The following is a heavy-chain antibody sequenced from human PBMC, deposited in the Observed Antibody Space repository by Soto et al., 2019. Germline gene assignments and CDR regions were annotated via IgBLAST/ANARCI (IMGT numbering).Heavy chain of an antibody. CDR2: ISHTGTT. D-gene: IGHD2-2*01. CDR1: VYSIRGAQC. Sequence: SDTLSLTCAFSVYSIRGAQCGIWVRLPPGKGLECIWEISHTGTTNYNPSLKSRVTMSVDKPKNQFSLNLTSVTAADNAVYYCERVISSTDESFDYWGQRNLVTVSS. V-gene: IGHV4-4*02. J-gene: IGHJ4*02. CDR3: ERVISSTDESFDY.